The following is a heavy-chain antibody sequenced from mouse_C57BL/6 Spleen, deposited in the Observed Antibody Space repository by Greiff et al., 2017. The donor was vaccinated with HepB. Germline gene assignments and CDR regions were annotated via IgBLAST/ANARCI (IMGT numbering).Heavy chain of an antibody. CDR3: ARPSSGGYFDY. CDR2: IRNKANGYTT. Sequence: DVMLVESGGGLVQPGGSLSLSCAASGFTFTDYYMSWVRQPPGKALEWLGFIRNKANGYTTEYSASVKGRFTISRDNSQSILYLQMNALRAEYSATYYCARPSSGGYFDYWGQGTTLTVSS. J-gene: IGHJ2*01. V-gene: IGHV7-3*01. CDR1: GFTFTDYY. D-gene: IGHD6-1*01.